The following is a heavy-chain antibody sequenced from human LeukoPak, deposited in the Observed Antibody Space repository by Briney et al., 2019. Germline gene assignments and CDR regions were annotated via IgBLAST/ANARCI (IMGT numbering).Heavy chain of an antibody. Sequence: GGSLRLSCAASGFSFSNYWIYWVRQAPVKGLVWVSRINGDGTITTYADSVRGRFAISRDNAKNTLYLQMNSLRPEDTAVYYCVVPWGFWGRGTLVTVST. CDR2: INGDGTIT. CDR1: GFSFSNYW. J-gene: IGHJ4*02. V-gene: IGHV3-74*01. D-gene: IGHD2-2*01. CDR3: VVPWGF.